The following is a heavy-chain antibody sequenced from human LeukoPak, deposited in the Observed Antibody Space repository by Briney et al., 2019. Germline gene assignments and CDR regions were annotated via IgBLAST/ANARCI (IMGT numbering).Heavy chain of an antibody. CDR1: GGSISSSGYY. D-gene: IGHD6-19*01. CDR3: ARGGIAVPGMRYYFDY. Sequence: SETLSFTCTVSGGSISSSGYYWGWLRQPPGKGLECIGYFYYSGSTNYNPSLKRRVTISVNASKNQFSLMLSSVTAADTAVYYGARGGIAVPGMRYYFDYWGQGTLVTVSS. V-gene: IGHV4-61*05. J-gene: IGHJ4*02. CDR2: FYYSGST.